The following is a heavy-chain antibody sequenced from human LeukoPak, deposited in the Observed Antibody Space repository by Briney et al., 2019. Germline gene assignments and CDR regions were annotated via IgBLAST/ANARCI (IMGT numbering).Heavy chain of an antibody. V-gene: IGHV3-33*01. CDR1: GFTFSSYG. Sequence: PGRSLTLSCAASGFTFSSYGMHWVRQAPGKGLEWVAVIWYGGSNKYYADSVKGRFTISRDNSKNTLYLQMNSLRAEDTAVYYCARDYYASNGVDVWGQGTTVTVSS. J-gene: IGHJ6*02. D-gene: IGHD3-10*01. CDR2: IWYGGSNK. CDR3: ARDYYASNGVDV.